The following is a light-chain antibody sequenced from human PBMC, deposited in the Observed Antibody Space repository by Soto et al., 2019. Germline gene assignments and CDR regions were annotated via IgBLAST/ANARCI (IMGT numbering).Light chain of an antibody. J-gene: IGLJ2*01. V-gene: IGLV2-14*01. CDR2: DVS. CDR3: SSYSGSSFVL. Sequence: QSALTQPASVSGSRGQSITISCTGTTSDVGGYNYVSWYQQHPGKAPKLMIYDVSNWPSGIPSRFSGSKSGNTASLTISGLQAEDEADYYCSSYSGSSFVLFGGGTKLTVL. CDR1: TSDVGGYNY.